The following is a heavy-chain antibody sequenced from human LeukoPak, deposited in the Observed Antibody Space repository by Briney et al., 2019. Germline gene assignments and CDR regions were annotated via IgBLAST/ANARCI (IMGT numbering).Heavy chain of an antibody. V-gene: IGHV3-23*01. CDR2: ISGSGDST. J-gene: IGHJ4*02. CDR1: GFTFINYA. D-gene: IGHD3-22*01. CDR3: ARGAYYYED. Sequence: GGSLRLSCAASGFTFINYAMTWVRQAPGKGLEWVSAISGSGDSTFNADSVKGRFTISRDNSKNSLYLQMNSLRAEDTAVYYCARGAYYYEDWGQGTLVTVSS.